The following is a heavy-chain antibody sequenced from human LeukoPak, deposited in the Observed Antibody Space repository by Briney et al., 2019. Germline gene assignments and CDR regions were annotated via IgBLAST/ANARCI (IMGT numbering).Heavy chain of an antibody. D-gene: IGHD3-10*01. V-gene: IGHV4-34*01. Sequence: PSETLSLTCAVYGGSFSGYYWSWIRQPPGKGLEWIGEINHSGSTNYNPSLKSRVTISVDTFKNQFSLKLSSVTAADTAVYYCARDPTLWFGELLPFDYWGQGTLVTVSS. CDR1: GGSFSGYY. CDR3: ARDPTLWFGELLPFDY. CDR2: INHSGST. J-gene: IGHJ4*02.